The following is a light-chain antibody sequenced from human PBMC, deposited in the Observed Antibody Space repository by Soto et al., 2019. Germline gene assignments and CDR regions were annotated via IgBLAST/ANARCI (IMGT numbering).Light chain of an antibody. J-gene: IGLJ1*01. CDR3: SSFTGSNYV. CDR2: DVS. CDR1: ISDVGGYNF. V-gene: IGLV2-14*03. Sequence: QPVLTQPASMSGSPGQSITISCTGTISDVGGYNFVSWYQQYPGKAPKLMICDVSNRPSGVSNRFSGSKSGNTASLTISGLQAEDEADYYCSSFTGSNYVFGTGTKVTVL.